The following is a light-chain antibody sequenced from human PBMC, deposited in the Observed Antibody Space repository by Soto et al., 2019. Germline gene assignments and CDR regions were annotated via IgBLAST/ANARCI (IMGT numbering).Light chain of an antibody. V-gene: IGLV2-14*01. J-gene: IGLJ2*01. CDR1: GSDVGFYKS. CDR2: EVT. CDR3: TSYTSSTNLF. Sequence: QSALTQPASVSGSPGQSITISCTGTGSDVGFYKSVSWYQHHPGRAPKLIIYEVTNRPSGVSSRFSGSRSGNTASLTISGLQAEDEADYYCTSYTSSTNLFFGGGTQLTVL.